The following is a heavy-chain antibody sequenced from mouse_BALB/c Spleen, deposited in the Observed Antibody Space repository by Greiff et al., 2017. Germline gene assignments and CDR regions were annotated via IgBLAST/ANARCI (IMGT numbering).Heavy chain of an antibody. CDR1: GFTFSSFG. CDR3: ATLYYGNYDYAMDY. CDR2: ISSGSSTI. J-gene: IGHJ4*01. D-gene: IGHD2-1*01. Sequence: VVESGGGLVQPGGSRKLSCAASGFTFSSFGMHWVRQAPEKGLEWVAYISSGSSTIYYADTVKGRFTISRDNPKNTLFLQMTSLRSEDTAMYYCATLYYGNYDYAMDYWGQGTSVTVSS. V-gene: IGHV5-17*02.